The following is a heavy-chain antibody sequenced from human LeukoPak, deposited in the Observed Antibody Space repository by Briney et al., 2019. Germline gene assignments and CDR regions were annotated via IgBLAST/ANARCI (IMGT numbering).Heavy chain of an antibody. J-gene: IGHJ4*02. D-gene: IGHD3-22*01. CDR3: AKEGYYYDSSGYPDY. Sequence: GGSLRLSCAASGFTFSRYLMNWIRQAPVKGLEWVSTISGSGGSTDYADSVKGRFTIPRDNSKNTLFLQMNSLRAEDTAVYYCAKEGYYYDSSGYPDYWGQGTLVTVSS. CDR1: GFTFSRYL. V-gene: IGHV3-23*01. CDR2: ISGSGGST.